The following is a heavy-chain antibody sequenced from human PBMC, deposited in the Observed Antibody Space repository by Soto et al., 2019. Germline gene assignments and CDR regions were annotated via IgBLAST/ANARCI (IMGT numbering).Heavy chain of an antibody. J-gene: IGHJ6*02. V-gene: IGHV1-46*01. CDR1: GYTFTSYY. CDR2: INPSGGYT. CDR3: ASSSGLRFLDWLLPDYYYYGMDV. Sequence: ASVKVSCKASGYTFTSYYMHWVRQAPGQGLEWMGIINPSGGYTTYAQKFQGRVTMTADESTSTAYMELSSLRSEDTAVYYCASSSGLRFLDWLLPDYYYYGMDVWGQGTTVTVSS. D-gene: IGHD3-3*01.